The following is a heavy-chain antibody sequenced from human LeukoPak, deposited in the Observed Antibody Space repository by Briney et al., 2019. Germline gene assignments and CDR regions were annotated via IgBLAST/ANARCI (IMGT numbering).Heavy chain of an antibody. J-gene: IGHJ4*02. Sequence: SVKVSCKASGFTFTSSAVQWVRQARGQRLEWIGWIVVGSANTDYAQKFQERVTITRDMSTRTAYMELSSLRSEDTAVYYCAADLPYSNYGPLDYWGQGTLVTVSS. CDR2: IVVGSANT. CDR3: AADLPYSNYGPLDY. V-gene: IGHV1-58*01. D-gene: IGHD4-11*01. CDR1: GFTFTSSA.